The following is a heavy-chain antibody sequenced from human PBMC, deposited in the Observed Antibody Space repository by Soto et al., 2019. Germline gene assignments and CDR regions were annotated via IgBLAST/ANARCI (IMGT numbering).Heavy chain of an antibody. CDR1: GFTFSSYS. D-gene: IGHD6-6*01. V-gene: IGHV3-21*01. CDR3: ARDQEGYSSSCDY. Sequence: PGGSLRLSCAASGFTFSSYSMNWVRQAPGKGLEWVSSISSSSSYIYYAGSVKGRFTISRDNAKNSLYLQMNSLRAEDTAVYYCARDQEGYSSSCDYWGQGTLVTVSS. J-gene: IGHJ4*02. CDR2: ISSSSSYI.